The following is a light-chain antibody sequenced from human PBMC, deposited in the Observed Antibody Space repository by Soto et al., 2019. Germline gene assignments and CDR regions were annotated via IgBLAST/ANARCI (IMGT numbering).Light chain of an antibody. V-gene: IGKV3-15*01. CDR2: AAS. CDR3: QQYCSGPPYT. CDR1: QSVSSK. Sequence: EIVMTQSPATLSVSPGERATLSCRASQSVSSKLAWYQQKPGQAPRLLIYAASTRATGIPARFGGSGSGTEFTLTITSLQSEDFAVYYCQQYCSGPPYTFGQGTKLEIK. J-gene: IGKJ2*01.